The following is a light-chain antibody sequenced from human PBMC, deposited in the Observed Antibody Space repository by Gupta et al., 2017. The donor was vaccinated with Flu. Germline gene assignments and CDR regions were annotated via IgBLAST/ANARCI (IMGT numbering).Light chain of an antibody. CDR1: RGSVVSNY. J-gene: IGLJ3*02. CDR2: EDD. V-gene: IGLV6-57*01. CDR3: QSYESDIRGGV. Sequence: CTRSRGSVVSNYVQWGQRRPGSSPSTVMYEDDKRPSGVPDRFSGSIDSSSNSASLRISGLKNEDEADDYCQSYESDIRGGVLGVGTKLTVL.